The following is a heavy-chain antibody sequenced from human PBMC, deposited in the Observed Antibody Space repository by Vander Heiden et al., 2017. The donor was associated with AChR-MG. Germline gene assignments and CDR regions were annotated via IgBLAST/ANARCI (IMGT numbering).Heavy chain of an antibody. CDR3: AKDISFAGRQPSYYYYYGMDV. CDR2: ISWDGGST. J-gene: IGHJ6*02. CDR1: GFTFDDYT. Sequence: EVQLVESGGVVVQPGGSLRLSCAASGFTFDDYTMHWVRQAPGKGLECVSLISWDGGSTYYADSVKGRFTISRDNSKNSLYLQMNSLRTEDTALYYCAKDISFAGRQPSYYYYYGMDVWGQGTTVTVSS. D-gene: IGHD3-16*01. V-gene: IGHV3-43*01.